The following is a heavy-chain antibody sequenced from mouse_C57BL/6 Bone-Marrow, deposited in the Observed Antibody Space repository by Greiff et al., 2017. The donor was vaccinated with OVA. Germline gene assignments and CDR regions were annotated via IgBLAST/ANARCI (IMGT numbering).Heavy chain of an antibody. J-gene: IGHJ4*01. Sequence: QVQLQQPGAELVKPGASVKMSCKASGYTFTSYWITWVKQRPGQGLEWIGDIYPGSGSTNYNEKFKSKATLTVDTSSSTAYMQLSSLTSEDSAVYYCALIYYGNYGGVDYWGQGTSVTVSS. CDR1: GYTFTSYW. CDR2: IYPGSGST. D-gene: IGHD2-1*01. CDR3: ALIYYGNYGGVDY. V-gene: IGHV1-55*01.